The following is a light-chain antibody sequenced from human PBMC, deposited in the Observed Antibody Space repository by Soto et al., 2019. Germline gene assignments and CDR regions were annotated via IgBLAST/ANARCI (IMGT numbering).Light chain of an antibody. CDR3: QKYNNWPLT. Sequence: EIVMTQPPATLSVSPGERVTLSCRASQSVSSNLAWYQQKPGQAPRLLIYGASTRATGIPARFSGSGSGTEFTRTISSLQSEDFAVYYCQKYNNWPLTFGQGNKVEIK. CDR2: GAS. J-gene: IGKJ1*01. V-gene: IGKV3-15*01. CDR1: QSVSSN.